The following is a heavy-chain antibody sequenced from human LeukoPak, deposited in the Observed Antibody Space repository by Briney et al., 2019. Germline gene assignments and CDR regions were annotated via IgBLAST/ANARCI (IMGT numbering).Heavy chain of an antibody. V-gene: IGHV1-2*04. D-gene: IGHD5-18*01. CDR1: GYTFTGYY. Sequence: ASVKVSCKASGYTFTGYYMHWVRQAPGQGLEWMGWINPNSGGTNYAQKFQGWVTMTRDTSISTAYMEPSRLRSDDTAVYYCARGISRQLWFLENWFDPWGQGTLVTVSS. CDR3: ARGISRQLWFLENWFDP. CDR2: INPNSGGT. J-gene: IGHJ5*02.